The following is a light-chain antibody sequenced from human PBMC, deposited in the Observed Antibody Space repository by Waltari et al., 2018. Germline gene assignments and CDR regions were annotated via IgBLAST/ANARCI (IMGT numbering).Light chain of an antibody. J-gene: IGKJ2*01. Sequence: IVMTQSPATLSVSPGERATPSCRASQSISTNLDWFQEKPGQAPRLLIYGASTRATGVPARFSGSGSGTYFTLVISSLRSEDFAVYYCQHYDKWLRYSFGQGTKVEIK. CDR3: QHYDKWLRYS. V-gene: IGKV3-15*01. CDR2: GAS. CDR1: QSISTN.